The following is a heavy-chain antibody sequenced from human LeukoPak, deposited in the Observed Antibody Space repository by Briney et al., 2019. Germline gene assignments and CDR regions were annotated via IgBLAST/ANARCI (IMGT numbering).Heavy chain of an antibody. CDR1: GFTFSTYGRFA. V-gene: IGHV3-30*01. J-gene: IGHJ5*02. Sequence: GGSLRLSCVVSGFTFSTYGRFAMHWLRQAPVKGLEWVAVLSYDGSEKKYADSVKGRFTISRDNSKNIVYLEMNSLRVEDTAVYSCARDRDGSGSYFTYWFDPWGQGTLVTVSS. CDR3: ARDRDGSGSYFTYWFDP. D-gene: IGHD3-10*01. CDR2: LSYDGSEK.